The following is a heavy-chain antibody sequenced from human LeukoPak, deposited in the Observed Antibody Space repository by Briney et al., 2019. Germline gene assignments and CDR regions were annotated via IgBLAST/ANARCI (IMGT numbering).Heavy chain of an antibody. D-gene: IGHD6-13*01. CDR1: GGSISSGGYY. Sequence: SQTLSLTCTVSGGSISSGGYYWSWIRQHPGKGLEWIGYIYYSGSTYYNPSLKSRVTISVDTSKNQFSLKLSSVTAADTAVYYCARELRGGIAAAPGWFDPWGQGTLVTLSS. J-gene: IGHJ5*02. V-gene: IGHV4-31*03. CDR3: ARELRGGIAAAPGWFDP. CDR2: IYYSGST.